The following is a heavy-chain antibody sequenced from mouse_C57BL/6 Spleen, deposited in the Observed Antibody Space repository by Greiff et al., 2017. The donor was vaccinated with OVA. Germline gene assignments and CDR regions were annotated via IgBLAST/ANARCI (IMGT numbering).Heavy chain of an antibody. CDR1: GYTFTSYW. J-gene: IGHJ3*01. D-gene: IGHD1-1*02. CDR3: ARGAVVDSGFAY. V-gene: IGHV1-55*01. CDR2: IYPGSGST. Sequence: VQLQQPGAELVKPGASVKMSCKASGYTFTSYWITWVKQRPGQGLEWIGDIYPGSGSTNYNEKFKSKATLTVDTSTSTADMQLSRLTSEASAFYYCARGAVVDSGFAYWGQGTLVTVSA.